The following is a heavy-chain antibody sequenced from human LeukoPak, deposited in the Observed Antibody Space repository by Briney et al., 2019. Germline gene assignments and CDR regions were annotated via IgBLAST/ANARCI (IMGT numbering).Heavy chain of an antibody. D-gene: IGHD3-10*01. J-gene: IGHJ6*03. CDR3: AKNFRGHGYYYYYMDV. V-gene: IGHV1-24*01. CDR1: GYTLTELS. Sequence: ASVKVSCKVSGYTLTELSMHWVRQAPGKGLEWMGGFDPEDGETIYAQKFQGRVTMTEDTSTDTAYMELSSLRAEDTAVYYCAKNFRGHGYYYYYMDVWGKGTTVTVSS. CDR2: FDPEDGET.